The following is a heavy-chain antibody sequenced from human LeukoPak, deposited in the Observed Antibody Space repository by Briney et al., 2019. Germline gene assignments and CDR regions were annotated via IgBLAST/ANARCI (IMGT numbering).Heavy chain of an antibody. CDR1: GFTFRSST. V-gene: IGHV3-23*01. CDR3: AKGRIAMGAFDI. D-gene: IGHD2-21*01. J-gene: IGHJ3*02. CDR2: HPASAGRT. Sequence: SGGSLRLSCAASGFTFRSSTMSWVRRAPGKGLEWVSAHPASAGRTYYADSVKGRFTSSRDSSKNTLYLQINSLRVDDTAVYYCAKGRIAMGAFDIWGQGTMVTVSS.